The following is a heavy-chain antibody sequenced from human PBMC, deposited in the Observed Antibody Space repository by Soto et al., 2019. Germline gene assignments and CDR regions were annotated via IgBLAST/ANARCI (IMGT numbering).Heavy chain of an antibody. CDR1: GGSFSGYY. V-gene: IGHV4-34*01. CDR3: AKVSDSSDYYRSPFAY. Sequence: QVQLQQWGAGLLKPSATLSLTCAVYGGSFSGYYWSWIRQHPGKGLEWIGEINHSGSTNYNPSVKSRVTISVDTSNSQVSLKLGSVSAADMAVYDCAKVSDSSDYYRSPFAYWGQGTLFTVSS. D-gene: IGHD3-22*01. CDR2: INHSGST. J-gene: IGHJ4*02.